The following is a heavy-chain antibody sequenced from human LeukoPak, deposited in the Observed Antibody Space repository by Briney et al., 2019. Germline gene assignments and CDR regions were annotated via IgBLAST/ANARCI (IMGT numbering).Heavy chain of an antibody. V-gene: IGHV1-8*02. CDR2: MNPNSGNT. CDR3: ASSVAGTWYFDY. D-gene: IGHD6-19*01. CDR1: GYTFTSYD. J-gene: IGHJ4*02. Sequence: ASVKVSCKASGYTFTSYDINWVRQATGQGLEWMGWMNPNSGNTGYAQKLQGRVTMTTDISTSTAYMELRSLRSDDTAVYYCASSVAGTWYFDYWGQGTLVTVSS.